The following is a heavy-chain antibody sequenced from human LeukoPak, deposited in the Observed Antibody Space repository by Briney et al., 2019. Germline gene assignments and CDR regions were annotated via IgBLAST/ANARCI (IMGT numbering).Heavy chain of an antibody. CDR3: AKETPTMTGYYMSSHFDY. V-gene: IGHV3-23*01. Sequence: TGGSLRLSCAASGFTFHDYYMSWIRQAPGKGLEWVSAISGSGGSTYYADSVKGRFTISRDNSKNTLYLQMNSLRAEDTAVYYCAKETPTMTGYYMSSHFDYWGQGTLVTVSS. D-gene: IGHD3-9*01. CDR1: GFTFHDYY. CDR2: ISGSGGST. J-gene: IGHJ4*02.